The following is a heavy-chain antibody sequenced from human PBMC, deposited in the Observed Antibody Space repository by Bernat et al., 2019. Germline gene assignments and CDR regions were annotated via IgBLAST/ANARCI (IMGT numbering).Heavy chain of an antibody. CDR3: ARLGSSTAGYKFDL. J-gene: IGHJ2*01. D-gene: IGHD1-1*01. Sequence: QLQLQESGPGLVKPSETLSLTCTVSGGSISSTTYYWGWIRQPPGKGLEWIGNSHYSGSTYYNPSLRSRVTISVDTSQNQFSLRLSSVTAAETAVFYGARLGSSTAGYKFDLWGRGTLVTVSS. V-gene: IGHV4-39*01. CDR1: GGSISSTTYY. CDR2: SHYSGST.